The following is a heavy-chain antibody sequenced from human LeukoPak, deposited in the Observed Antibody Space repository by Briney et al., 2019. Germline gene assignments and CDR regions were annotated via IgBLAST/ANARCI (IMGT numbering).Heavy chain of an antibody. Sequence: SETLSLTCTVSGGSISSYYWSWIRQPAGKGLEWIRRIYTSGSTNYNPSLKSRVTMSVDTSKNQLSLKLSSVTAADTAVYYCARDYQYYDFWSGYRGFDPWGQGTLVTVSS. CDR2: IYTSGST. D-gene: IGHD3-3*01. V-gene: IGHV4-4*07. CDR1: GGSISSYY. J-gene: IGHJ5*02. CDR3: ARDYQYYDFWSGYRGFDP.